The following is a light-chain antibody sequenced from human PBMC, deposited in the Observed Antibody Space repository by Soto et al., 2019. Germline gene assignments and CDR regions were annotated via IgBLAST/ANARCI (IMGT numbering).Light chain of an antibody. J-gene: IGLJ2*01. CDR1: SSNIGSNS. CDR3: AAWDGSLNAVV. V-gene: IGLV1-44*01. CDR2: GNN. Sequence: QSVLTQSPSASGTPGQRVTISCSGSSSNIGSNSVNWYQQLPGTDPKLLMDGNNQRPSGVPDRFSGSKSGTSASLAISGLQSEDEADYYCAAWDGSLNAVVFGGGTKLTVL.